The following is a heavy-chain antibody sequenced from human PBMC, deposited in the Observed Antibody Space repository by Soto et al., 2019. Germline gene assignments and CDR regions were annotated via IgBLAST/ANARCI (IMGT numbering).Heavy chain of an antibody. J-gene: IGHJ3*01. CDR3: VKNGWYSADV. V-gene: IGHV4-4*02. CDR2: IFHSVNT. D-gene: IGHD6-19*01. Sequence: QMQLQESGPGLVKPSGTLSLACAVSGVSVTSDNWWSWLRQPPGKGLEWIGEIFHSVNTNYNPSLKSRVTISVDKSKNHFSLTLTSVTAADTAVYYCVKNGWYSADVWGRGTMVTVSS. CDR1: GVSVTSDNW.